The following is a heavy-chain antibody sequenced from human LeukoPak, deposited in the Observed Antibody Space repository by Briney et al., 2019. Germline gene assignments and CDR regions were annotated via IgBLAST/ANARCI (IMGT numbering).Heavy chain of an antibody. CDR1: GYSFTSYW. Sequence: GESLKISCKGSGYSFTSYWIGWVRQMPGKGLEWMGIIYPGDSDTRYSPSFQGQVTISADKSISTAYLQWSSLKASDTAMYYCARAELPLNLYYYYGMDVWGQGTTVTVSS. CDR3: ARAELPLNLYYYYGMDV. CDR2: IYPGDSDT. V-gene: IGHV5-51*01. J-gene: IGHJ6*02. D-gene: IGHD1-26*01.